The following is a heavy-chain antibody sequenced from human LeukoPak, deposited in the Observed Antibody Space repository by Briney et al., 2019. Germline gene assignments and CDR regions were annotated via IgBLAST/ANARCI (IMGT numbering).Heavy chain of an antibody. V-gene: IGHV3-33*01. CDR1: GFTFSSYG. D-gene: IGHD4-17*01. Sequence: GGSLRLSCAASGFTFSSYGMHWVRQAPGKGLEWVAVIWYDGSNKYYADFVKGRFTISRDNSKNTLYLQMNNLRAEDTAVYYCASGFGDYRGYIDYWGQGTLVTVSS. J-gene: IGHJ4*02. CDR3: ASGFGDYRGYIDY. CDR2: IWYDGSNK.